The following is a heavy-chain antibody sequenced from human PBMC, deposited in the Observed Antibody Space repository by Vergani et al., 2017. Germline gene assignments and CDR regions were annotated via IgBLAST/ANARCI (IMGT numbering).Heavy chain of an antibody. D-gene: IGHD6-19*01. V-gene: IGHV4-34*11. Sequence: QVQLQQWGAGLLKPSETLSLTCAVYGGSFSGYYWSWIRQPPGKGLEWIGYIYYSGSTNYNPSLKSRVTISVDTSKNQFSLKLSSVTAADTAVYYCARDREAVAGNWFDPWGQGTLVTVSS. CDR2: IYYSGST. CDR1: GGSFSGYY. CDR3: ARDREAVAGNWFDP. J-gene: IGHJ5*02.